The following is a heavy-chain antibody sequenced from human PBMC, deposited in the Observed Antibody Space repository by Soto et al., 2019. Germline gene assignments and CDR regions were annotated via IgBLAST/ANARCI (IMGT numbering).Heavy chain of an antibody. CDR2: IYYSGST. V-gene: IGHV4-30-4*01. J-gene: IGHJ5*02. CDR1: GGSISSGDYY. Sequence: PSETLSLTCTVSGGSISSGDYYWSWIRQPPGKGLEWIGYIYYSGSTYYNPSLKSRVTISVDTSKNQFSLKLSSVTAADTAVYYCARVAATQMLFDPWGQGTLVTVSS. CDR3: ARVAATQMLFDP. D-gene: IGHD2-15*01.